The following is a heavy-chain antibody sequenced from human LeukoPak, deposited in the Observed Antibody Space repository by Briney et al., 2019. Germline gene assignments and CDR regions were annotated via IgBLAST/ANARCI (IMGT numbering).Heavy chain of an antibody. CDR1: GFTFGSYS. J-gene: IGHJ3*02. CDR3: PAEAYCGGDCSGAFDI. D-gene: IGHD2-21*02. Sequence: GGSLRLSCAGSGFTFGSYSMNWVRHAPGKGLEWVSYIGHTGSITDYADSVKGRFTVSRDNAKNSLYLQMDSLRAEDTAVYYCPAEAYCGGDCSGAFDIWGQGTMVTVST. V-gene: IGHV3-48*04. CDR2: IGHTGSIT.